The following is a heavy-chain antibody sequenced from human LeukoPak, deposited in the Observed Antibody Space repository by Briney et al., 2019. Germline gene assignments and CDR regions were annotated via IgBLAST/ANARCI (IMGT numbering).Heavy chain of an antibody. Sequence: QPGGSLRLSCVASGFTFSSHWMSWVRQAPGKGLEWVANIKSDGSEKYYVDSVKGRFTISRDNGKNTLYLQMNSLRAEDTAVYYCARDPSLMVRGVVNMDVWGQGTTVTVSS. J-gene: IGHJ6*02. V-gene: IGHV3-7*01. D-gene: IGHD3-10*01. CDR2: IKSDGSEK. CDR1: GFTFSSHW. CDR3: ARDPSLMVRGVVNMDV.